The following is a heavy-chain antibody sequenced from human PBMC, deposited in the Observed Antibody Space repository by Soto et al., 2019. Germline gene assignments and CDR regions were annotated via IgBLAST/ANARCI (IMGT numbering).Heavy chain of an antibody. CDR1: GFTFSSYW. V-gene: IGHV3-7*05. D-gene: IGHD3-22*01. J-gene: IGHJ6*02. CDR3: ARDLSGAGLDYYDSRNYGMDV. CDR2: IKQDGSEK. Sequence: GGSLRLSCAASGFTFSSYWMSWVRQAPGKGLEWVANIKQDGSEKYYVDSVKGRFTISRDNAKNSLYLQMNSLRAEDTAVYYCARDLSGAGLDYYDSRNYGMDVWGQGTTVTVSS.